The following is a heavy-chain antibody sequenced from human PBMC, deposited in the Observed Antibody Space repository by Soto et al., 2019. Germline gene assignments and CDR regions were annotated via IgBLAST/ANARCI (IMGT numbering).Heavy chain of an antibody. J-gene: IGHJ4*02. V-gene: IGHV3-7*01. Sequence: GESLKISCAASGFTFSSYWMSWVRQAPGKGLEWVANIKQDGSEKYYVDSVKGRFTISRDNAKNSLYLQMNSLRAEDTAVYYCAREDYGSGMGNYWGQGTLVTVSS. CDR3: AREDYGSGMGNY. D-gene: IGHD3-10*01. CDR2: IKQDGSEK. CDR1: GFTFSSYW.